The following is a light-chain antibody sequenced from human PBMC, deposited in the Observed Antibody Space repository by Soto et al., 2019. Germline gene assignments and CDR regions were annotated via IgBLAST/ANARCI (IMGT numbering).Light chain of an antibody. CDR2: EGS. V-gene: IGLV2-23*01. J-gene: IGLJ1*01. CDR1: SSDVGSYNL. CDR3: FSYAGSITPYV. Sequence: QSALTQPASVSGSPGQSITISCTGTSSDVGSYNLVSWYQQLPDKAPKLIIYEGSERPSGVSGRFSGSKSGNTATLTISRLQAEDEADYYCFSYAGSITPYVFGAGTKLTVL.